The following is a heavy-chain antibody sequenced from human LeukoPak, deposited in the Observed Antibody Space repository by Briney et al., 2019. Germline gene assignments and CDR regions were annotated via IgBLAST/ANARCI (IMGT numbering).Heavy chain of an antibody. V-gene: IGHV1-2*02. J-gene: IGHJ5*02. CDR2: IDPNSGGT. CDR3: ATPSSSSWYGFDP. D-gene: IGHD6-13*01. CDR1: GYTFTGYY. Sequence: ASVKVSCKTSGYTFTGYYIHWVRQAPGQGLEWMGWIDPNSGGTNYAQKFQGRVTMARDTSISTAYMELSRLTSADTAVYRCATPSSSSWYGFDPWGQGTLVTVSS.